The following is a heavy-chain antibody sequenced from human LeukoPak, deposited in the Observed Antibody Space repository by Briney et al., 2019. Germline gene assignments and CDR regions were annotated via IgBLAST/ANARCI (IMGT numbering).Heavy chain of an antibody. D-gene: IGHD5-18*01. J-gene: IGHJ4*02. CDR1: GFTFSSYA. CDR2: ISASGGNT. CDR3: ANRFSYGPNEYFDY. Sequence: GGSLRLSCAASGFTFSSYAMSWVRQAPGKGLEWVSTISASGGNTYNADSVKGRFAISRDNSKNTLYLQMNSLRAEVTAVYFCANRFSYGPNEYFDYWGQGTLVTVSS. V-gene: IGHV3-23*01.